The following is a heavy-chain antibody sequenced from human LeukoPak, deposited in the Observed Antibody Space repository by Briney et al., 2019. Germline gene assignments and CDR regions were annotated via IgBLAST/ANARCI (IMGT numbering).Heavy chain of an antibody. CDR3: AKALAVYCDSTSCQHYFDY. Sequence: PGGSLRLSCAASGFTFSSYAMSWVRQAPGKGLEWVSAISGSGGSTYYAASVKGRFTISRDNSKNTLYLQMDSLRAEDTAVYYCAKALAVYCDSTSCQHYFDYWGQGTLVTVSS. CDR2: ISGSGGST. D-gene: IGHD2-2*01. J-gene: IGHJ4*02. V-gene: IGHV3-23*01. CDR1: GFTFSSYA.